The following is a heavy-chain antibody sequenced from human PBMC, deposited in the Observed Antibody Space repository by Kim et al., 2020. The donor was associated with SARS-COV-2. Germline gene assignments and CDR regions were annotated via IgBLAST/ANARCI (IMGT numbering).Heavy chain of an antibody. CDR2: INPSGGST. J-gene: IGHJ5*02. CDR1: GYTFTSYY. CDR3: ARSEYYDFWSGYYRRLTWFDP. D-gene: IGHD3-3*01. V-gene: IGHV1-46*01. Sequence: ASVKVSCKASGYTFTSYYMHWVRQAPGQGLEWMGIINPSGGSTSYAQKFQGRVTMTRDTSTSTVYMELSSLRSEDTAVYYCARSEYYDFWSGYYRRLTWFDPWGQGTLVTVSS.